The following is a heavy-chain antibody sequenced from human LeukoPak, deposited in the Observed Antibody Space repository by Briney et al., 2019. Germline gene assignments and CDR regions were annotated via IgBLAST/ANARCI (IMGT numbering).Heavy chain of an antibody. CDR3: ARDIPDFYSNRGYFQH. CDR2: ISAYNGNT. J-gene: IGHJ1*01. Sequence: ASVNVSCKASGYTFTSYGISWVRQAPGQGLEWMGWISAYNGNTNYAQKLQGRVTMTTDTSTSTAYMELRSLRSDDTAVYYCARDIPDFYSNRGYFQHWGQGTLVTVSS. CDR1: GYTFTSYG. D-gene: IGHD4-11*01. V-gene: IGHV1-18*01.